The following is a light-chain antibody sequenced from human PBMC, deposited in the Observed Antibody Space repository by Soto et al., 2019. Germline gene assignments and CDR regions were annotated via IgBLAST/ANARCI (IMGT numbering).Light chain of an antibody. J-gene: IGKJ1*01. Sequence: EIVLTQSPATLSLSPGERATLSCWASQSVSSNYLAEYQQKPGLAPRLLIYDASTRATGIPDRFSGSGSGTDFTLTISRLEPEDFALYYCQQYHTSPLTFGQGTKVDIK. CDR3: QQYHTSPLT. CDR2: DAS. V-gene: IGKV3D-20*01. CDR1: QSVSSNY.